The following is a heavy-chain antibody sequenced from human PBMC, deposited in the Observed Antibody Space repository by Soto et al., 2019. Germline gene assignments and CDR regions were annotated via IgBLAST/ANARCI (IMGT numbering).Heavy chain of an antibody. D-gene: IGHD2-15*01. CDR1: GGSISSSSYY. CDR2: IYYSGST. Sequence: SETLSLTCTVSGGSISSSSYYWGWIRQPPGKGLEWIGSIYYSGSTYYNPSLKSRVTISVDTSKNQFSLKLSSVTAADTAVYYCASPRSSGGSYFDYWGQGTLVTVSS. V-gene: IGHV4-39*01. CDR3: ASPRSSGGSYFDY. J-gene: IGHJ4*02.